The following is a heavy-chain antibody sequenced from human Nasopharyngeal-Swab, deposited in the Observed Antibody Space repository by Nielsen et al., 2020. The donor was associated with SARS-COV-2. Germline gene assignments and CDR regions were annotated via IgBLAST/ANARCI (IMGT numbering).Heavy chain of an antibody. CDR3: STDWGAYYNDSSGYYYAGGH. CDR2: IKRKTDGGTT. V-gene: IGHV3-15*01. J-gene: IGHJ4*02. CDR1: GVIFSNAW. D-gene: IGHD3-22*01. Sequence: GESLKISCVASGVIFSNAWMSWVRQAPGKGLEWVGRIKRKTDGGTTDYAAPVKGRFTISRDDSKNTLYLQMNSLKTEDTAVYYCSTDWGAYYNDSSGYYYAGGHWGQGTLVTVSS.